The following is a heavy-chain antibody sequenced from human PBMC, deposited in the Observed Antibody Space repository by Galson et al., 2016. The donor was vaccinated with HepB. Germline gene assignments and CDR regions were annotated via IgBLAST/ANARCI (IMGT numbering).Heavy chain of an antibody. Sequence: SLRLSCAASGFTFSSYSMNWVRQAPGKGLEWVSYISSSSSTIHYADSVKGRFTISRDNAQNSLFLQMNSLRAEDTAVYYCAAFWPAATVWYSDLWGRGTLVTVSS. V-gene: IGHV3-48*04. CDR2: ISSSSSTI. CDR1: GFTFSSYS. CDR3: AAFWPAATVWYSDL. J-gene: IGHJ2*01. D-gene: IGHD2-2*01.